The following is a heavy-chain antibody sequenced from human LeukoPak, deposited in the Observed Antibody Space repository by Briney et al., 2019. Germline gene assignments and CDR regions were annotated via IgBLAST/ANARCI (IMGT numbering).Heavy chain of an antibody. V-gene: IGHV3-23*01. CDR1: GFTFSNYG. CDR3: ARRAGAYSHPYDY. J-gene: IGHJ4*02. Sequence: PGGSLRLSCAVSGFTFSNYGMSWVRQAPGKGLEWVSAISGSGRYTSYADPVKGRFTISRDNSKNTLYLQMNSLRAEDTAVYYCARRAGAYSHPYDYWGQGTLVTVSS. D-gene: IGHD4/OR15-4a*01. CDR2: ISGSGRYT.